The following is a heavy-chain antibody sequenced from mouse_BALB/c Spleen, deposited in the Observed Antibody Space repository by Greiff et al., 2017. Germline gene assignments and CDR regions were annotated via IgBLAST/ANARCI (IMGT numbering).Heavy chain of an antibody. Sequence: QVQLQQSGAELVRPGTSVKISCKASGYTFTNYWLGWVKQRPGHGLEWIGDIYPGGGYTNYNEKFKGKATLTADTSSSTAYMQLSSLTSEDSAVYFCASCNYGYAMDYWGQGTSVTVSS. J-gene: IGHJ4*01. D-gene: IGHD2-1*01. CDR1: GYTFTNYW. CDR2: IYPGGGYT. V-gene: IGHV1-63*02. CDR3: ASCNYGYAMDY.